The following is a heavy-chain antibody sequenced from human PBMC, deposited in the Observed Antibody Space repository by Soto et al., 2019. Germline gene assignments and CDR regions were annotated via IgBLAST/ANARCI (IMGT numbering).Heavy chain of an antibody. Sequence: QVQLVESGGDVVQPGRSLRLSCAASGSTFSSYDIHWVRQAPGKGLEWVAHISPDGNKAYYADSVKGRFIISRDNARNTVYLQVNTLSPEHTDVYHCVRGPRRGGFHIWGRGTLVTVSS. CDR2: ISPDGNKA. D-gene: IGHD2-15*01. V-gene: IGHV3-30-3*01. CDR3: VRGPRRGGFHI. J-gene: IGHJ3*02. CDR1: GSTFSSYD.